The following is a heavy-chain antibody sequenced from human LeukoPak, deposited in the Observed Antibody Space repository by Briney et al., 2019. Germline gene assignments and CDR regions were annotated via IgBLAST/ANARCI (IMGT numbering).Heavy chain of an antibody. CDR2: IHSGGTT. CDR1: GGSIGNDY. V-gene: IGHV4-4*07. CDR3: ARDKSTGYTHSHYYYNMDV. Sequence: SETLSLTCTVSGGSIGNDYLTWIRQSAGKGLEWIGRIHSGGTTNYNPSLVSRVTFSVDMSKNQASLTLTSVTAADTALYYCARDKSTGYTHSHYYYNMDVWGKGTTVTVSS. D-gene: IGHD5-12*01. J-gene: IGHJ6*03.